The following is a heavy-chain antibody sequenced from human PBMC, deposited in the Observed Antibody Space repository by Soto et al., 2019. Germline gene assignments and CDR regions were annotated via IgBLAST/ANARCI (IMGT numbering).Heavy chain of an antibody. D-gene: IGHD4-17*01. CDR2: IYWDDDK. J-gene: IGHJ4*02. V-gene: IGHV2-5*02. CDR3: GHRATVTSTLKWYYFDC. Sequence: QITLKESGPTLVKPTQTLTLTCTFSGFSLSTSGVSVGWIRQPPGKALEWLALIYWDDDKCYSPSLKSRLTITKDASHNQVVRTMTNIDPVDTATYYCGHRATVTSTLKWYYFDCLGQGTLVSVSS. CDR1: GFSLSTSGVS.